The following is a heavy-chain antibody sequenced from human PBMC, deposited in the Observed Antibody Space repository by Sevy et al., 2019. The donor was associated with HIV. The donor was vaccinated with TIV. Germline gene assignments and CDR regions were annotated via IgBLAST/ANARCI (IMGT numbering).Heavy chain of an antibody. CDR2: INRSGST. V-gene: IGHV4-34*01. D-gene: IGHD6-19*01. CDR3: ARVYSSAPHFDI. J-gene: IGHJ3*02. Sequence: SETLSLTCGVSGGSFSAYYWSWIRQPPGTGLEWIGEINRSGSTNYNPSLKSRVTISVDTSKKQFSLNLSSVTAADTAVYYCARVYSSAPHFDIWGQGTMVTVSS. CDR1: GGSFSAYY.